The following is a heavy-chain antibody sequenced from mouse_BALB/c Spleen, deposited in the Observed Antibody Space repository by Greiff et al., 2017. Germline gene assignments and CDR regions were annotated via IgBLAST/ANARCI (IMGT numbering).Heavy chain of an antibody. V-gene: IGHV5-12-1*01. Sequence: EVKLMESGGGLVKPGGSLKLSCAASGFAFSSYDMSWVRQTPEKRLEWVAYISSGGGSTYYPDTVKGRFTISRDNAKNTLYLQMSSLKSEDTAMYYCARHKGGNGDYFDYWGQGTTLTVSS. D-gene: IGHD1-1*02. CDR1: GFAFSSYD. CDR3: ARHKGGNGDYFDY. CDR2: ISSGGGST. J-gene: IGHJ2*01.